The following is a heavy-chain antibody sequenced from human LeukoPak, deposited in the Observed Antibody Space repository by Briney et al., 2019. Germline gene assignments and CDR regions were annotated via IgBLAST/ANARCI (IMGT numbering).Heavy chain of an antibody. CDR1: GGTFSSYA. CDR3: ARDKIAVAEIAHYY. CDR2: IIPILGIA. V-gene: IGHV1-69*04. D-gene: IGHD6-19*01. J-gene: IGHJ4*02. Sequence: SVKVSCKASGGTFSSYAISWVRQAPGQGLEWMGRIIPILGIADYAQKFQGRVTITADKSTSTAYMELSSLRSEDTAVYYCARDKIAVAEIAHYYWGQGTLVTVSS.